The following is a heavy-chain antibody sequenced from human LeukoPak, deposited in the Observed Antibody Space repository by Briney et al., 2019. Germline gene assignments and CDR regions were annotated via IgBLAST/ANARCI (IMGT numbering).Heavy chain of an antibody. CDR3: ARHNYFGSGSYNIDY. J-gene: IGHJ4*02. Sequence: SETLSLTCTVSGGSISSGGYYWSWIRQPAGKGLEWIGRIYTSGNTYYNPSLKSRVTISVDTSKNQFSLKLSSVTAADTAVYYCARHNYFGSGSYNIDYWGQGTLVTVSS. V-gene: IGHV4-61*02. D-gene: IGHD3-10*01. CDR2: IYTSGNT. CDR1: GGSISSGGYY.